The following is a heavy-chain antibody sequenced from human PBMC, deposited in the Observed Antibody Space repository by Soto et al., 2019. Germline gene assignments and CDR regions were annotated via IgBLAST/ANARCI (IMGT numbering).Heavy chain of an antibody. J-gene: IGHJ4*02. CDR3: ERRNGDYGRLDY. D-gene: IGHD4-17*01. V-gene: IGHV1-8*01. Sequence: QVQLVQSGAEVKKPGASVKVSCKASGYTFTSYDINWVRQATGQGLEWMGWMNPNSGNTDYAQKFRGRXXMXEXXSIRTSYMELSGLTSEDTAVYYCERRNGDYGRLDYWGLGTLVTVSS. CDR2: MNPNSGNT. CDR1: GYTFTSYD.